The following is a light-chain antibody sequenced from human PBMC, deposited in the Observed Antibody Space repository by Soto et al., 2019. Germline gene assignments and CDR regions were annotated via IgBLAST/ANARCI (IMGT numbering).Light chain of an antibody. J-gene: IGKJ1*01. CDR3: QQYNVWPQT. Sequence: IVMTQSPCTVSVSPGERVTLSCRASQSVSSNLAWYQQRPGQAPRLLIYSVSSRDTDIPARFSGGGSGTEFTLTINSLQTEDFGVYYCQQYNVWPQTFGQGTKVDIK. V-gene: IGKV3-15*01. CDR1: QSVSSN. CDR2: SVS.